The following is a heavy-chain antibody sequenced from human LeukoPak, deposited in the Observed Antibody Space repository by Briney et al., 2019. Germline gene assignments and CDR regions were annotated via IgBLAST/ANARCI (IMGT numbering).Heavy chain of an antibody. CDR1: GFTFSSYG. V-gene: IGHV3-30*18. CDR2: ISYDGSNK. CDR3: AKDPGSSSWYYYYYGMDV. D-gene: IGHD6-13*01. Sequence: GGSLRLSCAASGFTFSSYGMHWVRQAPGKGLEWVAVISYDGSNKYYADSVKGRFTISRDNSKNTLYLQTNSLRAEDTAVYYCAKDPGSSSWYYYYYGMDVWGQGTTVTVSS. J-gene: IGHJ6*02.